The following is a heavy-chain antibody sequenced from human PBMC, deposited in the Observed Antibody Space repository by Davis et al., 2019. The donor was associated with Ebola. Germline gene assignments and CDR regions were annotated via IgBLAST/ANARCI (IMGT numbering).Heavy chain of an antibody. J-gene: IGHJ6*02. CDR2: IIPIFGTA. V-gene: IGHV1-69*06. Sequence: SVKVSCKASGGIFSSYAISWVRQAPGQGLEWMGGIIPIFGTANYAQKFQGRVTITADKSTSTAYMELSSLRSEDTAVYYCARDRWDTAMGYYYYYGMDVWGQGTTVTVSS. D-gene: IGHD5-18*01. CDR3: ARDRWDTAMGYYYYYGMDV. CDR1: GGIFSSYA.